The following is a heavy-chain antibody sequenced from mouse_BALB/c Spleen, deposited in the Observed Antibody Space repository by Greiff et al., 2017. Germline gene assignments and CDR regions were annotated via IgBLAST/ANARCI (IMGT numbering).Heavy chain of an antibody. D-gene: IGHD1-1*01. CDR2: ISYSGST. V-gene: IGHV3-8*02. CDR1: GDSITSGY. CDR3: ARYKDYYYGSNQYYFDY. Sequence: EVKLVESGPSLVKPSQTLSLTCSVTGDSITSGYWNWIRKFPGNKLEYMGYISYSGSTYYNPSLKSRISITRDTSKNQYYLQLNSVTTEDTATYYCARYKDYYYGSNQYYFDYWGQGTTLTVSS. J-gene: IGHJ2*01.